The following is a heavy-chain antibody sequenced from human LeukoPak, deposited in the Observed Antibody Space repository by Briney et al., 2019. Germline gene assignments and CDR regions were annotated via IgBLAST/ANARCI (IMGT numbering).Heavy chain of an antibody. J-gene: IGHJ6*03. Sequence: SETLSLTCTVSGGSISSYYWSWIRQPAGKGLEWIGRIYTSGSTNYNPSLKSRVTMSVDTSKNQFSLKLSSVTAADTAVYYCARATYYYGSGSYSYYYMDVWGKGTTVTISS. CDR2: IYTSGST. V-gene: IGHV4-4*07. CDR3: ARATYYYGSGSYSYYYMDV. D-gene: IGHD3-10*01. CDR1: GGSISSYY.